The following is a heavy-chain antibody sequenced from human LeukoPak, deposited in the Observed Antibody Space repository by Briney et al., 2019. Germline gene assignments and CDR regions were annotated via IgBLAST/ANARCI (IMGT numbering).Heavy chain of an antibody. Sequence: GSLRLSCSASGFVFTIYTMYWVRQAPGKGPEYVSTISGSGNGFSIYYADSVKGRFTVSRDDSKSILYLQMNGLSSEDTAVYYCVKDFGRIRGTPDSWGQGTLVTVSS. V-gene: IGHV3-64D*06. CDR1: GFVFTIYT. J-gene: IGHJ4*02. CDR2: ISGSGNGFSI. D-gene: IGHD1-26*01. CDR3: VKDFGRIRGTPDS.